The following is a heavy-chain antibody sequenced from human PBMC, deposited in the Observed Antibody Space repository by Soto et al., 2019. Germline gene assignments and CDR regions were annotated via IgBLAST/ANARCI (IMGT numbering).Heavy chain of an antibody. J-gene: IGHJ1*01. D-gene: IGHD3-16*02. Sequence: DVHLVESGGGLAQPGGSLRLSCAASGFTFSNYEMNWVRQAPGKGLEWISYITSSGTTIYYADSVKGRFTIPGDNAKNSLDLQMNSLRAEDTTVYYCARENSSVNVYWGQSTLVAVAS. V-gene: IGHV3-48*03. CDR2: ITSSGTTI. CDR3: ARENSSVNVY. CDR1: GFTFSNYE.